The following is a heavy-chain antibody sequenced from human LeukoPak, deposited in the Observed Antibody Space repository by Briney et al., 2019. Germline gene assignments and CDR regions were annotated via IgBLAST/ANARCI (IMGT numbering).Heavy chain of an antibody. V-gene: IGHV3-74*01. Sequence: SGGSLRLSCAASGFTFSTYWMHWVRQGPGKGLVWVSRISSDGSSATYADSVKGRFTISRDNAKNTLYLQMNSLRAEDTAVYYCASRYYVDFWGQGTLVTVSS. CDR1: GFTFSTYW. J-gene: IGHJ4*02. CDR2: ISSDGSSA. D-gene: IGHD3-10*01. CDR3: ASRYYVDF.